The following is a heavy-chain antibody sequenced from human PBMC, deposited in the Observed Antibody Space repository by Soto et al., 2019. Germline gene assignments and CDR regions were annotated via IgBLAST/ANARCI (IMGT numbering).Heavy chain of an antibody. CDR2: INDSGST. Sequence: PSETLSLTCAVYGGSFSDYSWTWIRQPPGKGLEWIGEINDSGSTNYTPSLERRVTISRDTSKNRFSLKLSSVTAADTAVYYCARGSHKLHSYDSSGFYHYADYWGQGSLVTVSS. CDR1: GGSFSDYS. CDR3: ARGSHKLHSYDSSGFYHYADY. D-gene: IGHD3-22*01. J-gene: IGHJ4*02. V-gene: IGHV4-34*01.